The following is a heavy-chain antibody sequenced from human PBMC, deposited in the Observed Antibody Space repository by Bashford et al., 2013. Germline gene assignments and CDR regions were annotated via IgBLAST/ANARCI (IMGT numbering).Heavy chain of an antibody. D-gene: IGHD6-13*01. CDR2: IYPGDSDT. Sequence: WVRQMPGKGLEWMGIIYPGDSDTRYSPSFQGQVTISADKSISTAYLQWSSLKASDTAMYYCARLAAAAGTNLHNGAFDIVGPRDNGHRLL. CDR3: ARLAAAAGTNLHNGAFDI. J-gene: IGHJ3*02. V-gene: IGHV5-51*01.